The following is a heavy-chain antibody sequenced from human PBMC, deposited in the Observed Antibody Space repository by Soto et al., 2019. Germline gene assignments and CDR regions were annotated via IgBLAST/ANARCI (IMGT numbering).Heavy chain of an antibody. CDR1: GGSVSSSGIYY. V-gene: IGHV4-34*01. D-gene: IGHD1-1*01. CDR3: ARVERGTATTVVDAFDI. CDR2: MSHSGGT. J-gene: IGHJ3*02. Sequence: QVQLQQWGAGLLKPSETLSLTCAVYGGSVSSSGIYYWSWIRQPPGKGLEWIGEMSHSGGTHFNPSLKSRVTISVDTSKNQFSLKMSSVTAADTALYYCARVERGTATTVVDAFDIWGPGTMVTVSS.